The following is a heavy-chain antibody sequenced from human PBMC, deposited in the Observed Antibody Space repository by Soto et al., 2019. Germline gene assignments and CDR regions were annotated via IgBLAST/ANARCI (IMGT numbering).Heavy chain of an antibody. CDR1: GFTFTNNW. Sequence: EVQLVESGGGLVQPGGSLRLSCAASGFTFTNNWMHWVRQAPGKGLQWVARVDGEGSGTSYADSVKGRFTISRDNAKNTLSLQMNSLRADDTAVYYCGSVFEHWGWGTLVTVSS. J-gene: IGHJ4*02. V-gene: IGHV3-74*01. CDR3: GSVFEH. D-gene: IGHD1-26*01. CDR2: VDGEGSGT.